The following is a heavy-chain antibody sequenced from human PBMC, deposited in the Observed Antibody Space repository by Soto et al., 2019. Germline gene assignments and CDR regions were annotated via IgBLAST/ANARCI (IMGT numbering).Heavy chain of an antibody. CDR1: GFTFTSSA. CDR3: AARNDSSGYYYYYGMDV. V-gene: IGHV1-58*01. CDR2: IVVGSGNT. J-gene: IGHJ6*02. Sequence: SVKVSCKASGFTFTSSAVQWVRQARGQRLEWIGWIVVGSGNTNYAQKFQERVTITRDMSTSTAYMELSSLRSEDTAVYYCAARNDSSGYYYYYGMDVWGQGTTVTVS. D-gene: IGHD3-22*01.